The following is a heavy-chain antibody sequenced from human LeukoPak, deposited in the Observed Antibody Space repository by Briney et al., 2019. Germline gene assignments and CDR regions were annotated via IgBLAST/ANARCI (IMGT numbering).Heavy chain of an antibody. CDR3: ARAVPATIDAFDI. D-gene: IGHD2-2*02. CDR1: GGSISSYY. CDR2: IYYSGST. Sequence: SETLSLTCTVSGGSISSYYWSWIWQPPGKGLEWIGYIYYSGSTNYNPSLKSRVTISVDRSKRQFPLMYKNQFSLKLSSVTAADTAVYYCARAVPATIDAFDIWGQGTMVTVSS. V-gene: IGHV4-59*08. J-gene: IGHJ3*02.